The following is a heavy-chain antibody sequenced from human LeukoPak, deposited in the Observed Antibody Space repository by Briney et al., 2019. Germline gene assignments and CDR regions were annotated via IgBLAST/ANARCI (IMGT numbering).Heavy chain of an antibody. V-gene: IGHV1-2*02. CDR2: INPNGGGT. CDR1: GYTFTGYY. CDR3: ARDTSITGTTGGY. Sequence: ASVTVSCKASGYTFTGYYMHWVRQAPGQGLEWMGWINPNGGGTNYAQKFQGRVTMTRDTSISTAYMELSRLRSDDTAVYYWARDTSITGTTGGYWGQGTLVTVSS. J-gene: IGHJ4*02. D-gene: IGHD1-20*01.